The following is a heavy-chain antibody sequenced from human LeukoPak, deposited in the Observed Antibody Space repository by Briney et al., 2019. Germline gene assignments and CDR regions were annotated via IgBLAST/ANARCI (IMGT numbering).Heavy chain of an antibody. D-gene: IGHD1-26*01. Sequence: GGSLRLSCAASGFTFRSYAMRWVRQAPGKGLEWVSAISGSGGSTYYADSVKGRFTISRDKSKNTLYLQMNSLRAEDTAVYYCAKPSGSDPVDYWGQGTLVTVSS. V-gene: IGHV3-23*01. CDR2: ISGSGGST. J-gene: IGHJ4*02. CDR1: GFTFRSYA. CDR3: AKPSGSDPVDY.